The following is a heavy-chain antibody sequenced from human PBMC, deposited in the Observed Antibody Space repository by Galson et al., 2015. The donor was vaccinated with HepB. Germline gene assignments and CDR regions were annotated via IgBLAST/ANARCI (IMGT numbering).Heavy chain of an antibody. CDR3: ARDLGFGLDY. Sequence: SLRLSCAASGFTFSSYGMYWVRQAPGKGLEWVAVIWYDGSIEYYRDSVRGRFTGSRDNSRNTLYLQMCSLGAEDTAVYYCARDLGFGLDYWGQGTLVTVSS. V-gene: IGHV3-33*01. J-gene: IGHJ4*02. D-gene: IGHD3-16*01. CDR2: IWYDGSIE. CDR1: GFTFSSYG.